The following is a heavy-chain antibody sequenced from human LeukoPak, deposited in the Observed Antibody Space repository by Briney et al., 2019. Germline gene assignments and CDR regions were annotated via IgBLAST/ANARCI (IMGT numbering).Heavy chain of an antibody. V-gene: IGHV1-8*01. D-gene: IGHD5-18*01. CDR2: MNPNSGNT. CDR3: ARPRLQLWPEDDAFDI. CDR1: GYTFTSYD. Sequence: ASVTVSCKASGYTFTSYDINWVRQAPGQGLVWMGWMNPNSGNTGYAQKFQGRVTMTRNTSISTAYMELSSLRSEDTAVYYCARPRLQLWPEDDAFDIWGQGTMVTVSS. J-gene: IGHJ3*02.